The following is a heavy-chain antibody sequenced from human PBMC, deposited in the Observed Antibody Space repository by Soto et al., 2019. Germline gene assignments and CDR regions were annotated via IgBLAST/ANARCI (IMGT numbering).Heavy chain of an antibody. D-gene: IGHD3-10*01. CDR1: GFTFSDHY. V-gene: IGHV3-11*01. J-gene: IGHJ4*02. CDR2: ISGSGTTI. CDR3: ASDVHYYASDY. Sequence: SCVASGFTFSDHYMTWIRQAPGKGLEWVSYISGSGTTIYYTDSVKGRFTVSRDNAKNSVYLQMNSLRAEDTAVYYCASDVHYYASDYWGQGTLVTVSS.